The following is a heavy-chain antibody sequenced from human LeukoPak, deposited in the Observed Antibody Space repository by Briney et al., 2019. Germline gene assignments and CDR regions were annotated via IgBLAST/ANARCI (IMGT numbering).Heavy chain of an antibody. D-gene: IGHD2-2*01. CDR3: TRDLCSSTSCYAPFDY. V-gene: IGHV3-49*04. J-gene: IGHJ4*02. Sequence: TGRSLSLSRTASGFTLGDYAMSWVRQAPGKGLEWVAFIRSKAYRGTTEYAASVKGRFTISRDDSKSIAYLQMNSLKTEDTAVYDCTRDLCSSTSCYAPFDYWGQGTLVTVSS. CDR2: IRSKAYRGTT. CDR1: GFTLGDYA.